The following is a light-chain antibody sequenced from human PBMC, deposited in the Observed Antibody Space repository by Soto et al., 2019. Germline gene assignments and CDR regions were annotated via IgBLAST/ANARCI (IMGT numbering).Light chain of an antibody. J-gene: IGKJ5*01. V-gene: IGKV1-5*01. Sequence: IKMTQSPSTLSASIGDRVTITCRASQTISTWLAWYQQKPGKAPNLLMYGASTLGSGVPSRFSGSGSGTEVTLTISSLQHDDFETYFCQQDDSYSTFGQGTRLEF. CDR3: QQDDSYST. CDR1: QTISTW. CDR2: GAS.